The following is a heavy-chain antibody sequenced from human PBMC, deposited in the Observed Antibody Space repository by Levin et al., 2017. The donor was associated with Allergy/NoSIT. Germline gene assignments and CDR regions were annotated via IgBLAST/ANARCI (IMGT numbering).Heavy chain of an antibody. V-gene: IGHV4-59*01. D-gene: IGHD6-13*01. J-gene: IGHJ5*02. CDR1: GGSISSYY. CDR3: ARGTLIAAAGWFDP. Sequence: RASETLSLTCTVSGGSISSYYWSWIRQPPGKGLEWIGYIYYSGSTNYNPSLKSRVTISVDTSKNQFSLKLSSVTAADTAVYYCARGTLIAAAGWFDPWGQGTLVTVSS. CDR2: IYYSGST.